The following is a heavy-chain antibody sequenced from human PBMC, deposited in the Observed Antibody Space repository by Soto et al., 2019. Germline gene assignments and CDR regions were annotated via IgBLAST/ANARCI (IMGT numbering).Heavy chain of an antibody. J-gene: IGHJ4*02. D-gene: IGHD6-6*01. V-gene: IGHV3-15*01. CDR1: GFTFSNAW. CDR2: IKSKTDGGTT. CDR3: TTDWGPSSSPGEDY. Sequence: GGSLRLCCAASGFTFSNAWVSWVRQAPGKGLEWVGRIKSKTDGGTTDYAVPVKGRFTISRDDSKITLYLQMNSLKTEDTVVYYCTTDWGPSSSPGEDYCGQGTLVTVSS.